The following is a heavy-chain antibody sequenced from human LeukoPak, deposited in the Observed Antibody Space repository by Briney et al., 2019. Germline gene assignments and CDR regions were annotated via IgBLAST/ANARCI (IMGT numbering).Heavy chain of an antibody. CDR3: ARRSTGNFDY. Sequence: KSGGSLRLSCAASGFTFSDYYMSWICQAPGKGLEWVSYIISSSSYTNYADSVKGRFTISRDNAKNSPYLQMNSLRAEDTAVYYCARRSTGNFDYWGQGTLVTVSS. CDR2: IISSSSYT. J-gene: IGHJ4*02. V-gene: IGHV3-11*03. CDR1: GFTFSDYY.